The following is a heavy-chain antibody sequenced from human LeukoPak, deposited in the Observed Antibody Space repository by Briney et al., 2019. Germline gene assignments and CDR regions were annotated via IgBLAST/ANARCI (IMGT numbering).Heavy chain of an antibody. CDR2: IHYSGST. J-gene: IGHJ6*02. CDR3: ARGPDISCMDV. Sequence: SETLSLTCTVSGGSLSIYYWSWIRQPPGKGLQWIGYIHYSGSTDYNPSLKSRVTISVDTSKNQFSLKLSSVTAADTAVYYCARGPDISCMDVWGQGTTVTVSS. V-gene: IGHV4-59*01. D-gene: IGHD1-14*01. CDR1: GGSLSIYY.